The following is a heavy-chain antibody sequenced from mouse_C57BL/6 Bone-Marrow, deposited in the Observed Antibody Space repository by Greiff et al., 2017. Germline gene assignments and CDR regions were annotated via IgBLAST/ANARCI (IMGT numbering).Heavy chain of an antibody. Sequence: EVHLVESGGGLVKPGGSLKLSCAASGFTFSDYGMHWVRQAPEKGLEWVAYISSGSSTIYYADTVKGRFTISRDNAKNTLFLQMTSLRSEDTAMYYCAREGNYWDRGDYWGQGTTLTVSS. CDR3: AREGNYWDRGDY. CDR1: GFTFSDYG. D-gene: IGHD2-1*01. J-gene: IGHJ2*01. CDR2: ISSGSSTI. V-gene: IGHV5-17*01.